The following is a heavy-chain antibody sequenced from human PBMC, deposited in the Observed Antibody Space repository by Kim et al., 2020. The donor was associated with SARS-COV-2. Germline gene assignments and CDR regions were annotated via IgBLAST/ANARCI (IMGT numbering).Heavy chain of an antibody. Sequence: SETLSLTCTVSGGSISSGGYYWSWIRQHPGKGLEWIGYIYYSGSTYYNSSLKSRVTISVYTSKNQFSLKLSSVTAADTAGYYCAREYDYGGYSVGYWGQGTLVSGSS. CDR3: AREYDYGGYSVGY. D-gene: IGHD4-17*01. CDR1: GGSISSGGYY. CDR2: IYYSGST. J-gene: IGHJ4*02. V-gene: IGHV4-31*03.